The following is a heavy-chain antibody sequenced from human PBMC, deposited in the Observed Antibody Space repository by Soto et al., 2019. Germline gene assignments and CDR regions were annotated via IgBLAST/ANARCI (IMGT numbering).Heavy chain of an antibody. Sequence: QVQLVQSGAEVKKPGASVKVSCKASGYTVTGYDIRWVRQATGQGLEWMGWMNPNNGYTANAQKFQGRVTMTRNTSISTVYMELLSLSSEDTALYYCVITSLGSAFDIWGQGTMVTVSS. CDR2: MNPNNGYT. CDR3: VITSLGSAFDI. J-gene: IGHJ3*02. V-gene: IGHV1-8*01. CDR1: GYTVTGYD. D-gene: IGHD4-4*01.